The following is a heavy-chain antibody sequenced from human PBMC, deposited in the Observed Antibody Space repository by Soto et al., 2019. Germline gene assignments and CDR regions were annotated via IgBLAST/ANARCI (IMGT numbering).Heavy chain of an antibody. V-gene: IGHV1-69*01. Sequence: VSCKASGGTFSSYAISWVRQAPGQGLEWMGGIIPIFGTANYAQKFQGRVTITADESTSTAYMELSSLRSEDTAVYYCARLRARSPGSYNDFDYWAQGTLVTVSS. CDR3: ARLRARSPGSYNDFDY. D-gene: IGHD3-10*01. CDR2: IIPIFGTA. CDR1: GGTFSSYA. J-gene: IGHJ4*02.